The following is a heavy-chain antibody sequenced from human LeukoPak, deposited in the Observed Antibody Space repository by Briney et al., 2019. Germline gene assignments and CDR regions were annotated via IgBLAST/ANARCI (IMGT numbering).Heavy chain of an antibody. V-gene: IGHV4-34*01. CDR2: INHSGST. J-gene: IGHJ6*03. D-gene: IGHD1-7*01. CDR1: GGSFSGYY. Sequence: SETLSLTCAVYGGSFSGYYWSWIRQPPGRGLEWLGEINHSGSTNYNPSLKSRVTISLDTSKNQFSLKLSSVTAADTAVYYCARVPTTTYYYYYMDVWGKGTTVTVSS. CDR3: ARVPTTTYYYYYMDV.